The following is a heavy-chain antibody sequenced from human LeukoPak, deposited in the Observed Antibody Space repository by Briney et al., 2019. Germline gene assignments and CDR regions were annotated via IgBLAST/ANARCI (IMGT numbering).Heavy chain of an antibody. J-gene: IGHJ4*02. CDR3: ARHSRGPPRGENRDFDN. CDR2: IYYSGST. CDR1: GGSISSSSYY. V-gene: IGHV4-39*01. Sequence: PSETLSLTCTVSGGSISSSSYYWGWIRQPPGKGLEWIGSIYYSGSTYYNPSLKSRVTISVDTSKNQFSLKLSSVTAADTAVYYCARHSRGPPRGENRDFDNWGQGTLVTVSS. D-gene: IGHD2/OR15-2a*01.